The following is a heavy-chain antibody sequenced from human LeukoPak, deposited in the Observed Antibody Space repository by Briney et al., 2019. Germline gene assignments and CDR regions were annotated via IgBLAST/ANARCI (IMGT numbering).Heavy chain of an antibody. Sequence: GGSLRLSCAASGFTFSYYGMHWVRQAPGKGLEWVAVISYDGSDKYYADSVKGRFTISRDNSKNALYLQMNSLRAEDTAVYYCARLYYDILTGHDDAFDIWGQGTMVTVSS. CDR3: ARLYYDILTGHDDAFDI. J-gene: IGHJ3*02. D-gene: IGHD3-9*01. CDR2: ISYDGSDK. V-gene: IGHV3-30*03. CDR1: GFTFSYYG.